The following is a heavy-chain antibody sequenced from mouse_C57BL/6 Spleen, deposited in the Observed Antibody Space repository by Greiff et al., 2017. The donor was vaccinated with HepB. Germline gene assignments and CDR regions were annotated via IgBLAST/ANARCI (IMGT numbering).Heavy chain of an antibody. D-gene: IGHD1-1*01. CDR2: INPNNGGT. CDR1: GYTFTDYY. Sequence: EVQLQQSGPELVKPGASVKISCKASGYTFTDYYMNWVKQSHGKSLEWIGDINPNNGGTSYNQKFKGKATLTVDKSSSTAYMELRSLTSADSAVYYCARGHYGSSYYFDYWGQGTTLTVSS. J-gene: IGHJ2*01. V-gene: IGHV1-26*01. CDR3: ARGHYGSSYYFDY.